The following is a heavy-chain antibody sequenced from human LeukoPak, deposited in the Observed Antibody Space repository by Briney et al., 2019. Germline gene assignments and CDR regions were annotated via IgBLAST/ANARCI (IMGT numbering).Heavy chain of an antibody. CDR3: ARRDSSGWYPLIDY. D-gene: IGHD6-19*01. V-gene: IGHV4-39*01. CDR1: GDSNDDINTCCW. J-gene: IGHJ4*02. CDR2: IYYSGST. Sequence: SETLSLTCDVSGDSNDDINTCCWWTWVRQSPGKGLEWIGSIYYSGSTYYNPSLKSRVTISVDTSKNQFSLKLSSVTAADTAVYYCARRDSSGWYPLIDYWGQGTLVTVSS.